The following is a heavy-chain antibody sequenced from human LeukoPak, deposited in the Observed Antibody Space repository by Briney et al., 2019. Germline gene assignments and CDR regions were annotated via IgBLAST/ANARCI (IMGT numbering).Heavy chain of an antibody. CDR2: ISGSGGST. J-gene: IGHJ4*02. CDR3: ATVAMVRQAYFDY. Sequence: GGSLRLSCAASGFTFSSYAMSWVRQAPGKGLEWVSAISGSGGSTYYAGSVKGRFTISRDNSKNTLFLQMNSLRAEDTAVYYCATVAMVRQAYFDYWGQGTLVTVSS. D-gene: IGHD3-10*01. V-gene: IGHV3-23*01. CDR1: GFTFSSYA.